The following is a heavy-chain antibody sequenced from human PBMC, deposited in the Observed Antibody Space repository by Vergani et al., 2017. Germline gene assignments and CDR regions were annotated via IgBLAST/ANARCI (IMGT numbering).Heavy chain of an antibody. J-gene: IGHJ4*02. CDR2: INPSGGST. CDR3: ARDPPITMIVVGTGY. CDR1: GYTFTSYY. V-gene: IGHV1-46*01. Sequence: QVQLVQSGAEVKKPGASVKVSCKASGYTFTSYYMHWVRQAPGQGLEWMGIINPSGGSTSYAQKFQGRVTMTRDTSTSTVYMELSSLRSEDTAVYYCARDPPITMIVVGTGYWGQGTLVTVSS. D-gene: IGHD3-22*01.